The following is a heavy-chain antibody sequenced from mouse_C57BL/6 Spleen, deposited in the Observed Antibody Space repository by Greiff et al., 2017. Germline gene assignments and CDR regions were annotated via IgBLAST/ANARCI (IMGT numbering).Heavy chain of an antibody. CDR3: ASAYYSNYDWYFDV. D-gene: IGHD2-5*01. CDR2: ISYSGST. CDR1: GYSITSDY. V-gene: IGHV3-8*01. J-gene: IGHJ1*03. Sequence: DVKLQESGPGLAKPSQTLSLTCSVTGYSITSDYWNWIRKFPGNKLEYMGYISYSGSTYYNPSLKSRISITRDTSKNQYYLQLNSVTTEDTATYYCASAYYSNYDWYFDVWGTGTTVTVSS.